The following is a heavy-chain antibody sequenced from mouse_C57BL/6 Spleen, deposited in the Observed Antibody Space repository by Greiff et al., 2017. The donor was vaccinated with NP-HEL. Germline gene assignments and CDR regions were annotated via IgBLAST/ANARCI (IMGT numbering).Heavy chain of an antibody. CDR3: ARTGSDYFDY. J-gene: IGHJ2*01. CDR2: IYPSDSYT. CDR1: GYTFTSYW. V-gene: IGHV1-69*01. Sequence: VQLQQPGAELVMPGASVKLSCKASGYTFTSYWMHWVKQRPGQGLEWIGEIYPSDSYTNYNQKFKGKSTLTVDKSSSTAYMQLSSLTSEDSAVYYCARTGSDYFDYWGQGTTLTVSS. D-gene: IGHD1-1*01.